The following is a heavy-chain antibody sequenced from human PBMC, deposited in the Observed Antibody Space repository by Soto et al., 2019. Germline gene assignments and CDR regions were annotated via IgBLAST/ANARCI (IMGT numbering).Heavy chain of an antibody. Sequence: QVQLVQSGAEVKKPGSSVKVSCKPSGNTLNTDTITWLRQAPGQGLDWMGRIIPVIGVGTYAQKFQDRVTITADKSTTTVYMEVTSLTSEDTATYYCAIGRTGSNGYYWAWGQGTQVTVS. CDR2: IIPVIGVG. V-gene: IGHV1-69*02. D-gene: IGHD3-22*01. CDR1: GNTLNTDT. CDR3: AIGRTGSNGYYWA. J-gene: IGHJ5*02.